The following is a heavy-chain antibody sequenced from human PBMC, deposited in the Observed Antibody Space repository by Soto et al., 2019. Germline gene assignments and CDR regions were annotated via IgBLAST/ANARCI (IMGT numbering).Heavy chain of an antibody. Sequence: GGSLRLSCAASGFTFSSYGMHWVRQAPGKGLEWVAVIWYDGSNKYYADSVKGRFTISRDNSKNTLYLQMNSLRAEDTAVYYCARGLEYSSSLYYYYYGMDVWGQGTTVTVSS. D-gene: IGHD6-6*01. CDR1: GFTFSSYG. CDR2: IWYDGSNK. J-gene: IGHJ6*02. V-gene: IGHV3-33*01. CDR3: ARGLEYSSSLYYYYYGMDV.